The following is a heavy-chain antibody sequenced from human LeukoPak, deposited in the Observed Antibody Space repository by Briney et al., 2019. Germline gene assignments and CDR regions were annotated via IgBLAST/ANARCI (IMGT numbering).Heavy chain of an antibody. Sequence: ASVKVSCKASGYTFPDYFMYWVRQAPGRGLEWMGWISPYNGDTNYGQNFQGRVTMTTDTSTSTVYMELRSLRSDDTALYYCARDHGGSAASDCFDYWGQGTLVSVSS. V-gene: IGHV1-18*01. CDR3: ARDHGGSAASDCFDY. J-gene: IGHJ4*02. D-gene: IGHD4-23*01. CDR2: ISPYNGDT. CDR1: GYTFPDYF.